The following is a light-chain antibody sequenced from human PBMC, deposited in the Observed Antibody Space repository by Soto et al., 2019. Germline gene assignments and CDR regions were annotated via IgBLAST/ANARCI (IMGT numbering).Light chain of an antibody. CDR2: AAS. CDR1: QGISSY. CDR3: QQLNTYPFT. V-gene: IGKV1-9*01. Sequence: DIQLTQSPSFLSASVGDRVTITCRASQGISSYLAWYQQKPGKAPKLLIYAASTLQSGVPSRFSGSESGTEFTLTISSLQPEDFATYYSQQLNTYPFTFGGGTKVEIK. J-gene: IGKJ4*01.